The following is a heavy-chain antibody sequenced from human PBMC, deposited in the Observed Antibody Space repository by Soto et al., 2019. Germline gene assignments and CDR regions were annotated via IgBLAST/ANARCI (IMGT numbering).Heavy chain of an antibody. CDR2: IKQDGSEK. Sequence: HPGGSLRLSCAASGFTFSSYWMSWVRQAPGKGLEWVANIKQDGSEKYYVDSVKGRFTISRGNAKNSLYLQMNSLRAEDTAVYYCARVPWEGSYYAFYYFDYWGQGTLVTVSS. D-gene: IGHD3-10*01. CDR3: ARVPWEGSYYAFYYFDY. V-gene: IGHV3-7*03. CDR1: GFTFSSYW. J-gene: IGHJ4*02.